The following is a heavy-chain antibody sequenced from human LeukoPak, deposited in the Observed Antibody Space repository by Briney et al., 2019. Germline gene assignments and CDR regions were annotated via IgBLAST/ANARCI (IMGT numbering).Heavy chain of an antibody. Sequence: SETLSLTCAVYGGSFSGYYWSWIRQPPGKGLEWIGEINHSGSTNYNPSLKSRVTISVDTSKNQFSLKLSSVTAADTAVYYCARGRGSYGYWGQGTLVTVSS. CDR1: GGSFSGYY. CDR2: INHSGST. V-gene: IGHV4-34*01. CDR3: ARGRGSYGY. J-gene: IGHJ4*02. D-gene: IGHD1-26*01.